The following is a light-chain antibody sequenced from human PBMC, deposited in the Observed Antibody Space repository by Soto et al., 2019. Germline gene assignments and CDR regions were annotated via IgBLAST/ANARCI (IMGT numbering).Light chain of an antibody. CDR2: EVS. J-gene: IGLJ1*01. CDR3: SSYTSSSIDYV. Sequence: QSALTQPASVSGSPGQSITISCTGTSSDVGAYNYVSWYQQHPGKAPRLMIYEVSNRPSGVSNRFSGSMSGNTASLTISGLQAEDEEDYYCSSYTSSSIDYVFGTGTKVTVL. CDR1: SSDVGAYNY. V-gene: IGLV2-14*01.